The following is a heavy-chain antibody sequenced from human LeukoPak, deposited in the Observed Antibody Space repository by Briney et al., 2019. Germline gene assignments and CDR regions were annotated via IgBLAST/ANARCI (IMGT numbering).Heavy chain of an antibody. V-gene: IGHV3-23*01. CDR3: AKRGVTPRRDFDY. CDR1: GFTFSSYA. D-gene: IGHD2-8*02. Sequence: GGSLRLSCAASGFTFSSYAMSWVRQAPEKGLEWVSTISGSGGGTYYADSVKGRFTISRDDSKNTLYLQMNSLRAEDTAVYYCAKRGVTPRRDFDYWGQGTLVTVSS. J-gene: IGHJ4*02. CDR2: ISGSGGGT.